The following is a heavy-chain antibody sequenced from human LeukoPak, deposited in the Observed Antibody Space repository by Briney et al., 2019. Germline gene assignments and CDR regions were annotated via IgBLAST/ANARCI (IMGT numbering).Heavy chain of an antibody. J-gene: IGHJ4*02. CDR2: IYPGDSDT. D-gene: IGHD5-18*01. CDR1: GSRFTSYW. V-gene: IGHV5-51*01. Sequence: GASLQISGQGSGSRFTSYWIGWVRQLPGKGLEWMGIIYPGDSDTRYSPSFQVQVTISADKSISTAYLQWSSLKASDTAMYYCARHRGPGYSSCDYWGQGTLVTVSS. CDR3: ARHRGPGYSSCDY.